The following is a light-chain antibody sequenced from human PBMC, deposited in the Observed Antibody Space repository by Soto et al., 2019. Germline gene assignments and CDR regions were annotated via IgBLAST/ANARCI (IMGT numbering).Light chain of an antibody. CDR2: DTT. CDR3: QPYNNRPLT. V-gene: IGKV3-15*01. Sequence: EVVMRQSTATLSVYPGEGATLSCRASQGIGDTLAWYQHTPGQTPRLLIYDTTTRATGVPTRFSGSRSGAEFTLTINSLQSEDFAVYYCQPYNNRPLTFGGGTKVEIK. J-gene: IGKJ4*01. CDR1: QGIGDT.